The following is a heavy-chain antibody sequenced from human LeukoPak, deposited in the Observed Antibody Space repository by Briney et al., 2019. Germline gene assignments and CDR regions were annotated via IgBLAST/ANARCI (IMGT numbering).Heavy chain of an antibody. D-gene: IGHD5-24*01. CDR2: INLDGRST. Sequence: PGESLRLSCAASGFTFSSYWMHWVRQTPGKGLLWVSRINLDGRSTSYAESVKGRFTISRDNAKNTLYMQMNSLRAEDSAVYYCTRDVWGDRDGFFEYWGQGTLVTVSS. V-gene: IGHV3-74*01. CDR3: TRDVWGDRDGFFEY. CDR1: GFTFSSYW. J-gene: IGHJ4*02.